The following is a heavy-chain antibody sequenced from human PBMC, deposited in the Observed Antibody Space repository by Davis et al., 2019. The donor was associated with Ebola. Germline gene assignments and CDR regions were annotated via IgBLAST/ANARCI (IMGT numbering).Heavy chain of an antibody. CDR1: GFTFSNYG. CDR2: IWYDGSNK. D-gene: IGHD6-13*01. J-gene: IGHJ4*02. CDR3: AKGAGAAAGIDY. V-gene: IGHV3-33*06. Sequence: PGGSLRLSCAASGFTFSNYGMHWVRQAPGKGLEWVAVIWYDGSNKYYADSVKGRFTISRDNSKNTLYLQMNSLRAEDTAVYYCAKGAGAAAGIDYWGQGTLVTVSS.